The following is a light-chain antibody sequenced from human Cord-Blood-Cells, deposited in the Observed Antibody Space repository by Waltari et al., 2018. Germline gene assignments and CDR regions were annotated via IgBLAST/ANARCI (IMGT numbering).Light chain of an antibody. CDR2: DVS. CDR3: CSYAGSYTWV. J-gene: IGLJ3*02. CDR1: SSDAGGYNY. V-gene: IGLV2-11*01. Sequence: QSALPQPRSVSGAPGQSVTISCTGTSSDAGGYNYASWYQQHPGKAPKLMIYDVSKRPSGVPDRFSGSKSGNTASLTISGLQAEDEADYYCCSYAGSYTWVFGGGTRLTVL.